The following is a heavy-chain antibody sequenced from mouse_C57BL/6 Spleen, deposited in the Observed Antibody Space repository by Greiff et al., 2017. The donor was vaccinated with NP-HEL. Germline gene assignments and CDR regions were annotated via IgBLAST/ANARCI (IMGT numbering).Heavy chain of an antibody. CDR3: TRDCYYDPFDY. D-gene: IGHD2-3*01. CDR1: GFTFSSYA. J-gene: IGHJ2*01. CDR2: ISSGGDYI. Sequence: EVKLVESGEGLVKPGGSLKLSCAASGFTFSSYAMSWVRQTPEKRLEWVAYISSGGDYIYYADTVKGRFTISRDNARNTLYLQMSSLKSEDTAMYYCTRDCYYDPFDYWGQGTTLTVYS. V-gene: IGHV5-9-1*02.